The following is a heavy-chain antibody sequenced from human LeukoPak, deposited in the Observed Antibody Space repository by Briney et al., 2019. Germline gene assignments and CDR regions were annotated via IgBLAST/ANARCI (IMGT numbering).Heavy chain of an antibody. Sequence: GGSLRLFCAASGVTFSSYSMNWVRQAPGKGLEWVSSISSSSSYIYYADSVKGRFTISRDNAKNSLYLQMNSLRAEDTAVYYCARATPGGSSSFDYWGQGTLVTVSS. J-gene: IGHJ4*02. CDR2: ISSSSSYI. D-gene: IGHD6-6*01. CDR1: GVTFSSYS. V-gene: IGHV3-21*01. CDR3: ARATPGGSSSFDY.